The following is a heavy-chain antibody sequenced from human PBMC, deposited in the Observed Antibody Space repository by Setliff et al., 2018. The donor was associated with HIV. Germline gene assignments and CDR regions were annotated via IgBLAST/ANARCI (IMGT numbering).Heavy chain of an antibody. CDR2: IFVGDSTT. J-gene: IGHJ4*02. V-gene: IGHV1-46*01. CDR3: AREGPKTYYFDY. CDR1: GYAFTSYH. Sequence: ASVNVSCKTSGYAFTSYHIHWVRQAPGQGLEWMGKIFVGDSTTHYAQKFQGRVTLTSDTSTNTVYMELSSLRSEDTAVYYCAREGPKTYYFDYWGQGTQVTVSS.